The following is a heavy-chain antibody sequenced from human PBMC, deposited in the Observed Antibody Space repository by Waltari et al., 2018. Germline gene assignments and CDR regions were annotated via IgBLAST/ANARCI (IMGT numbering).Heavy chain of an antibody. CDR1: GFTFRSYG. CDR3: AKIWNYYDSSGSVPLWAFDI. Sequence: QVQLVESGGGVVQPGRSLRLSCAASGFTFRSYGLHWVRQAPGKGLELVAVIWYDGSNKYYADAVKGRFTISRDNSKNTLYLQMNSLRAEDTAVYYCAKIWNYYDSSGSVPLWAFDIWGQGTMVTVSS. CDR2: IWYDGSNK. V-gene: IGHV3-33*06. J-gene: IGHJ3*02. D-gene: IGHD3-22*01.